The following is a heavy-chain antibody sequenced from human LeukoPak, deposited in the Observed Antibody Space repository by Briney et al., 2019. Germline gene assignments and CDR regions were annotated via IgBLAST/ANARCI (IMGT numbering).Heavy chain of an antibody. D-gene: IGHD1-20*01. CDR1: GYTFTSYG. J-gene: IGHJ4*02. Sequence: ASVKVSCKASGYTFTSYGISWVRQAPGQGLEWMGWISAYDGNTNYAQKLQGGVTMTTDTSTSTAYMELRSLRSDDTAVYYCAREAYNWNPGEYSYFDYWGQGTLVTVSS. CDR2: ISAYDGNT. CDR3: AREAYNWNPGEYSYFDY. V-gene: IGHV1-18*01.